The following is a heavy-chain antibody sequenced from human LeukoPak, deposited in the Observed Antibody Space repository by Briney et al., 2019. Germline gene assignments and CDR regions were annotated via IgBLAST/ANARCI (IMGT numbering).Heavy chain of an antibody. CDR1: GGSISTYF. Sequence: PSETLSLTCTVSGGSISTYFWSWIRQPPGKGLEWIGYIYYSGSTNYNPSLKSRVTISIDTSKNQFSMKLSSVTAADTAVYYCARVYYANSYDYWFFDLWGRGTLVTVSS. V-gene: IGHV4-59*01. D-gene: IGHD2-2*01. CDR3: ARVYYANSYDYWFFDL. J-gene: IGHJ2*01. CDR2: IYYSGST.